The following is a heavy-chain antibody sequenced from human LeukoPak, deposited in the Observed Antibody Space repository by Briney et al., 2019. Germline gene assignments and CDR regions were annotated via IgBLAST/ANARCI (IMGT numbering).Heavy chain of an antibody. Sequence: SVKVSCKASGGTFSRYTISWVRQAPGHGLEWLGRIIPILGIANYAQKFQGRVTITADKSTSTTYMELSSLRSEDTAVYYCARDLGVGATYFDYWGQGTLVTVSS. CDR2: IIPILGIA. CDR1: GGTFSRYT. D-gene: IGHD1-26*01. V-gene: IGHV1-69*04. CDR3: ARDLGVGATYFDY. J-gene: IGHJ4*02.